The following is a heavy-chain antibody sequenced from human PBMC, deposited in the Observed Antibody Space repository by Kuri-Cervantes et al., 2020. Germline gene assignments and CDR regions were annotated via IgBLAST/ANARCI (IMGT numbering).Heavy chain of an antibody. Sequence: SETLSLTCRISGGSISSENSYWGWIRQSPGKGLEWIGTFYSVEKTTYNPSLKSRVFISADTSKNQFSLGLTSVTAADTAIYYCARHVVRGFMSPLDYWGQGTLVTVSS. CDR1: GGSISSENSY. CDR2: FYSVEKT. D-gene: IGHD3-10*01. CDR3: ARHVVRGFMSPLDY. J-gene: IGHJ4*02. V-gene: IGHV4-39*01.